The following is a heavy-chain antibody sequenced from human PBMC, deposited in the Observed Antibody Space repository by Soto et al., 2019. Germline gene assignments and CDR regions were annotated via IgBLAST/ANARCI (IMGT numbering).Heavy chain of an antibody. D-gene: IGHD2-15*01. CDR2: LTSTSAYK. Sequence: GGSLRLSCAASGFTFSSYTMYWVRQAPGKGLEWVSCLTSTSAYKYYADPVKGRFTISRDNAKNSLYLQMNNLRAEDTAVYYCARDAGVAQYFQHWGQGXLVTVSS. CDR3: ARDAGVAQYFQH. V-gene: IGHV3-21*01. J-gene: IGHJ1*01. CDR1: GFTFSSYT.